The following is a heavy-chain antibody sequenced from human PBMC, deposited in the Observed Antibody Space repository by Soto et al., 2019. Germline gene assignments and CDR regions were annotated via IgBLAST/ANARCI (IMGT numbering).Heavy chain of an antibody. CDR1: GYTFSSHG. Sequence: ASVKVSCKASGYTFSSHGIIWVRQAPGQGLEWMGWISGYNGNAKYAQRFQGRVTMTTDTSTSTVYMDLRSLGSDDSAVYYCAREGSYGWYDCWGQGTLVTVCS. J-gene: IGHJ5*01. D-gene: IGHD2-15*01. CDR3: AREGSYGWYDC. CDR2: ISGYNGNA. V-gene: IGHV1-18*01.